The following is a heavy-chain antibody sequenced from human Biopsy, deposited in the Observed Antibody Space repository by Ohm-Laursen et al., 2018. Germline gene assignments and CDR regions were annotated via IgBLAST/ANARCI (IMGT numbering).Heavy chain of an antibody. V-gene: IGHV4-39*01. Sequence: SETLSLTCNVSGGSIRGSTYYWGWIRQPPGKGLEWIGHVYYSGSTFYNSSLESRVTVSVDTSKNQFHLRLTSMSASDTAVYYCARHSLDDFWSGAHYYFDYWGLGTLVTVSS. J-gene: IGHJ4*02. D-gene: IGHD3-3*01. CDR3: ARHSLDDFWSGAHYYFDY. CDR2: VYYSGST. CDR1: GGSIRGSTYY.